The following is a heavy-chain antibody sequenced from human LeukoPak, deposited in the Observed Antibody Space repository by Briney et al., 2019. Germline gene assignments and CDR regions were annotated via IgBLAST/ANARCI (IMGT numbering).Heavy chain of an antibody. Sequence: PGGSLRLSCAASGFTFSSYSMSWVRQAPGKGLEWVANIKQDGSEEHYVDSAKGRFTISRDNAKNSLYLQMNSLRAEDTAVYYCARGGYIYGYWGQGTLVTVSS. J-gene: IGHJ4*02. D-gene: IGHD5-18*01. V-gene: IGHV3-7*01. CDR2: IKQDGSEE. CDR3: ARGGYIYGY. CDR1: GFTFSSYS.